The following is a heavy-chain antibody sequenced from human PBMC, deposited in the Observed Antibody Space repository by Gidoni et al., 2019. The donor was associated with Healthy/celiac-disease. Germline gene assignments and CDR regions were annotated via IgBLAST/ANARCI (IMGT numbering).Heavy chain of an antibody. V-gene: IGHV1-69*06. CDR2: IIPIFGTA. Sequence: QVQLVQSGAEVKKPGSSVKVSCKASGGTFSSYAISWVRQAPGQGLEWMGGIIPIFGTANYAQKFQGRVTITADKSTSTAYMELSSLRSEDTAVYYCASGWELTPTYYYNGMDVWGQGTTVTVSS. CDR1: GGTFSSYA. D-gene: IGHD1-26*01. J-gene: IGHJ6*02. CDR3: ASGWELTPTYYYNGMDV.